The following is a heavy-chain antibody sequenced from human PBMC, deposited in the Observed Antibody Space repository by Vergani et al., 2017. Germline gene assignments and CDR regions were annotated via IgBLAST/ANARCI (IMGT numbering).Heavy chain of an antibody. J-gene: IGHJ3*02. D-gene: IGHD3-3*01. CDR1: GGSFSGYY. Sequence: QVQLQQWGAGLLKPSETLSLTCAVYGGSFSGYYWSWIRQPPGKGLEWIGEINHSGSTNYNPSLKSRVTISVDTSKNQFSLKLSSVTAADTAVYYCARGMPDFWSGYFYDAFDIWGQGTVVTVSS. V-gene: IGHV4-34*01. CDR2: INHSGST. CDR3: ARGMPDFWSGYFYDAFDI.